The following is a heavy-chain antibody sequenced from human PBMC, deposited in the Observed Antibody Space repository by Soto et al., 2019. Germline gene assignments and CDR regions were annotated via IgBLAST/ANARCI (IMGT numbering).Heavy chain of an antibody. V-gene: IGHV3-7*01. CDR3: ATGAGAFSFYYYYMDV. Sequence: GGSLRLSCAASGFTFSSYWMSWVRQAPGKGLEWVANIKQDGSESYFVDSVGGRITLSRDNAKNLLYLQMNRLRAEDTAVYYCATGAGAFSFYYYYMDVWGKGTTVTVSS. CDR1: GFTFSSYW. J-gene: IGHJ6*03. CDR2: IKQDGSES. D-gene: IGHD1-26*01.